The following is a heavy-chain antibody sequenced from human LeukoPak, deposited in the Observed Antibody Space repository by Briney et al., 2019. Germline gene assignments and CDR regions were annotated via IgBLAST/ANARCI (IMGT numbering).Heavy chain of an antibody. CDR1: GSMYNYY. D-gene: IGHD3-10*01. Sequence: SETLSLTCTVSGSMYNYYWSWIRQPPGKGLEWIGYIHYNGITNYNPSLKSRIYMSVDKSQNRFSLRLTSVTAADTAVYFCARVSGSGLYFKSFDPWGQGTLVIVSS. V-gene: IGHV4-59*08. CDR3: ARVSGSGLYFKSFDP. CDR2: IHYNGIT. J-gene: IGHJ5*01.